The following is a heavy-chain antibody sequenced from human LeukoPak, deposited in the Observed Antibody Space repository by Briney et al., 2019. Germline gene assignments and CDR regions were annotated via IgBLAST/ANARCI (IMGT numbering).Heavy chain of an antibody. CDR2: IRSRTYGGAT. V-gene: IGHV3-49*04. J-gene: IGHJ4*02. CDR3: ARGDYTAVTSYYFDY. Sequence: GGSLRLSCAASGFMFGDYAVSWVRQAPGKGLEWVAFIRSRTYGGATDYAASVKGRFTISRDDAKSIAYLQMNSLSIEDTAVYHCARGDYTAVTSYYFDYWGQGTLVTVSS. CDR1: GFMFGDYA. D-gene: IGHD4-11*01.